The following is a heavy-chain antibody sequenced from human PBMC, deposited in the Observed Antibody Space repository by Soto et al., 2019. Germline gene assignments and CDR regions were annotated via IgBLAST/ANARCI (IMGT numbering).Heavy chain of an antibody. CDR3: AKDRPGYCSSTRWSSRFDP. CDR1: GFTFSSYA. V-gene: IGHV3-23*01. J-gene: IGHJ5*02. Sequence: EVQLLESGGGLVQPGGSLRLSCAASGFTFSSYAMSWVRQAPGKWLEWVSAISGRGGSTYYADSGKGRFTISRDNSKNPLDLQMNSLRAEDTAVYYCAKDRPGYCSSTRWSSRFDPWGQGALVTVAA. D-gene: IGHD2-2*03. CDR2: ISGRGGST.